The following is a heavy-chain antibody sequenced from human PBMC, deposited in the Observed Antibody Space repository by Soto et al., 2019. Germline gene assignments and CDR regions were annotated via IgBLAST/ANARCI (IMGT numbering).Heavy chain of an antibody. V-gene: IGHV1-8*01. D-gene: IGHD1-1*01. CDR1: GYTFTSYD. Sequence: GASVKVSCKASGYTFTSYDIYWVRQATGQGLEWMGWLNPNTGDSDYAQNFQGRVTVTSDTTINTVHMELSSLRSEDTAVYYCARRAETNGWNGFCAYKYYFDFWGQGTLVTVSS. CDR3: ARRAETNGWNGFCAYKYYFDF. J-gene: IGHJ4*02. CDR2: LNPNTGDS.